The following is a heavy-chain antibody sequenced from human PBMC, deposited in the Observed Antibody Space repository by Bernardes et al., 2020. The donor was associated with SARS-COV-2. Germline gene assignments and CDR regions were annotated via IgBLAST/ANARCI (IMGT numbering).Heavy chain of an antibody. D-gene: IGHD1-1*01. CDR3: ARDYTTGDPHWYFHL. V-gene: IGHV1-69*04. CDR1: GGTFTSYT. Sequence: SVKVSCKASGGTFTSYTFSWMRQAPGQGLEWMGRIIPLLGVANYAQKFQGRVTITADKSTSTVYLEVTSLTSEDTAVFFCARDYTTGDPHWYFHLWGRGTLVTVSS. J-gene: IGHJ2*01. CDR2: IIPLLGVA.